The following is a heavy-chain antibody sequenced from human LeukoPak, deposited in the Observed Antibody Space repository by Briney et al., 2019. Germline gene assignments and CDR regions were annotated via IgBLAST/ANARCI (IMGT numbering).Heavy chain of an antibody. J-gene: IGHJ6*03. CDR3: ARDWPLEYSSSGDYYYYYMDV. V-gene: IGHV1-18*01. CDR1: GYTFTSYG. CDR2: ISAYNGST. D-gene: IGHD6-6*01. Sequence: GASVKVSCKASGYTFTSYGISWVRQAPGQGLEWMGWISAYNGSTNYAQKLQGRVTMTTDTSTSTAYMELRSLRSDDTAVYYCARDWPLEYSSSGDYYYYYMDVWGKGTTVTVSS.